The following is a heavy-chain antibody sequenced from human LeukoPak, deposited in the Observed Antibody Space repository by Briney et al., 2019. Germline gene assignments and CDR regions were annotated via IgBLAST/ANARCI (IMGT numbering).Heavy chain of an antibody. CDR1: GGSISSYY. CDR3: ARDQVSSSWYWFDP. D-gene: IGHD6-13*01. Sequence: SETLSLTCTVSGGSISSYYWSWIRQPAGKGLEWIGRIYTSGSTNYNPSLKSRVTMSVDTSKNQFSLKLSSVTAADTAVYYCARDQVSSSWYWFDPWGQGTLVTVSS. V-gene: IGHV4-4*07. CDR2: IYTSGST. J-gene: IGHJ5*02.